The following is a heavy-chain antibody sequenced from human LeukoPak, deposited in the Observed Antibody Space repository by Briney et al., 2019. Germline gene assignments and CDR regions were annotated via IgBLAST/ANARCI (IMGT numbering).Heavy chain of an antibody. CDR2: IKQDGSER. D-gene: IGHD2/OR15-2a*01. CDR3: ARDGGHSTDFDY. V-gene: IGHV3-7*01. CDR1: GFTFSRHR. J-gene: IGHJ4*02. Sequence: GRSLRLSCAPSGFTFSRHRMSWVRQAPGKGPEWVANIKQDGSERYYVDSVKGRFTISRDNARNSLYLQMNSLRAEDTAVYYCARDGGHSTDFDYWGQGTLVTASS.